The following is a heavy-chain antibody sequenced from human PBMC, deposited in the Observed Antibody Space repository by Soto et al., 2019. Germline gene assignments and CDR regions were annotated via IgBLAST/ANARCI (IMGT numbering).Heavy chain of an antibody. D-gene: IGHD2-15*01. CDR3: ARGRRGYFRGGSCYTTQYYFYY. V-gene: IGHV4-34*01. CDR1: GGSFSGYY. J-gene: IGHJ4*02. Sequence: QVQLQQWGAGLLKPSETLSLTCAVYGGSFSGYYWSWIRQPPGKGLEWIGEINHSGSTNYNPSLKSRVTISVDTSKNQFSLKLSSLTGADTAVYYCARGRRGYFRGGSCYTTQYYFYYWGQGTLVTVSS. CDR2: INHSGST.